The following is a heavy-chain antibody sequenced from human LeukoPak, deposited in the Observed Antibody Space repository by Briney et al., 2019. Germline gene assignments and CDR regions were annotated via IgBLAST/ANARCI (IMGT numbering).Heavy chain of an antibody. Sequence: GESLKISCKASGYSFTNYWIGWVRQVPGQGLEWMGIIYPGDSDTRYSPSFQGQVTISADKSITRASLQWSSLKASDSVIYYCARSPVPATIVARAFDVWGPGTMVTVSS. J-gene: IGHJ3*01. CDR1: GYSFTNYW. CDR2: IYPGDSDT. V-gene: IGHV5-51*01. D-gene: IGHD2-2*02. CDR3: ARSPVPATIVARAFDV.